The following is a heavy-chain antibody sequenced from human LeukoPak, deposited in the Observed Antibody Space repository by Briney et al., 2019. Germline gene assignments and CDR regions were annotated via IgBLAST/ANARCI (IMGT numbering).Heavy chain of an antibody. CDR2: INWNGGST. CDR1: GFTFDDYG. J-gene: IGHJ6*03. CDR3: ARCLRLGYYYYYYYMDV. Sequence: PGGSLRLSCAASGFTFDDYGMSWVRQAPGKGLEWVSGINWNGGSTGYADSVKGRFTISRDNAKNSLYLQMNSLRAEDTALYYCARCLRLGYYYYYYYMDVWGKGTTVTVSS. V-gene: IGHV3-20*04. D-gene: IGHD3-10*01.